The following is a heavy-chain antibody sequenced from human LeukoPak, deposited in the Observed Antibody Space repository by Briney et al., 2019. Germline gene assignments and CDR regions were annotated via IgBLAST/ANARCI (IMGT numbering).Heavy chain of an antibody. D-gene: IGHD1-1*01. V-gene: IGHV1-69*13. CDR1: GGTFSTYA. CDR2: IIPIFGTT. J-gene: IGHJ6*03. CDR3: ARGAWDRHDLSIQDSHYNYYMDV. Sequence: SVKVSCKASGGTFSTYAITWVRQAPGQGLEWLGGIIPIFGTTRYAQKFQGRVTISADGSTGTAYMELSGLTAEDTAVYYCARGAWDRHDLSIQDSHYNYYMDVWGKGTTVTVSS.